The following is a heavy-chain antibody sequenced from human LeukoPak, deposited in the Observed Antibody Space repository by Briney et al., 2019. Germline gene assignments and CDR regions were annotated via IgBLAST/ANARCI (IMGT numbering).Heavy chain of an antibody. CDR1: GGTFSSYA. D-gene: IGHD1-1*01. CDR2: IIPIFGTA. J-gene: IGHJ5*02. V-gene: IGHV1-69*13. CDR3: ARDRRRFRTGTTGDNWFDP. Sequence: GASVKVSCKASGGTFSSYAISWVRQAPGQGLEWMGGIIPIFGTANYAQKFQGRVTITADESTSTAYMELSSLRSEDTAVYYCARDRRRFRTGTTGDNWFDPWGQGTLVTVSS.